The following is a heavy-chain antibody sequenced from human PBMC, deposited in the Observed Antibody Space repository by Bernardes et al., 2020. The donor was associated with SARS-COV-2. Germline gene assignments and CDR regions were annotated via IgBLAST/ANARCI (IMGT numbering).Heavy chain of an antibody. V-gene: IGHV1-2*04. CDR3: ARGDYYYGSSGYYSY. CDR1: GYTFTGYY. CDR2: INPNSGGT. D-gene: IGHD3-22*01. J-gene: IGHJ4*02. Sequence: ASVKVSCKASGYTFTGYYMHWVRQAPGQGLEWMGWINPNSGGTNYAQKFQGWVTMTRDTSISTAYMELSRLRSDDTAVYYCARGDYYYGSSGYYSYWGQGPLVTVSS.